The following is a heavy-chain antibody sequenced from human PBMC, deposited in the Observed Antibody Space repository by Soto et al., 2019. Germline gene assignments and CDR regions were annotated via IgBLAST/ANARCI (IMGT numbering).Heavy chain of an antibody. D-gene: IGHD3-22*01. Sequence: GSLRLSCAASGFTFSSYAMSWVRQAPGKGLEWVSAISCSGGSTYYADSVKGRFTISRDNSNNTLYLQMNSLRAEDTAVYYCAKDPQWLLLREAFDIWGQGTMVTVSS. CDR2: ISCSGGST. CDR1: GFTFSSYA. V-gene: IGHV3-23*01. CDR3: AKDPQWLLLREAFDI. J-gene: IGHJ3*02.